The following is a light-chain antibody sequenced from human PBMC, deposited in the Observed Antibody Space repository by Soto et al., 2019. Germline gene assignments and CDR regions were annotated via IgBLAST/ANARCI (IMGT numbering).Light chain of an antibody. CDR2: EVV. J-gene: IGLJ1*01. V-gene: IGLV2-8*01. CDR3: KSYAGSNTYV. Sequence: QSALTQPPSASGSPGQSVTISCTGTKSDIGVYDFVSWYQHHPGKAPRLIIYEVVQRPSGVPDRFSGSKSGNTASLTVSGLQAADEADYSCKSYAGSNTYVFGSGNKVTVL. CDR1: KSDIGVYDF.